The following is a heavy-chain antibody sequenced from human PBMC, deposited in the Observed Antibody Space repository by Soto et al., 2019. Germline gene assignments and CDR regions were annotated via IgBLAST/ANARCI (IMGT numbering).Heavy chain of an antibody. CDR3: ARRTSYGSGSYMYYYYGLDV. Sequence: GGSLRLSCAASGFTFSGYAMTWVRQAPGKGLEWVSGISGSGANIYYADSVKGRVTISRDNSKNTLYLQMNNMRAEDTAVSSCARRTSYGSGSYMYYYYGLDVWGQGTTVTVS. J-gene: IGHJ6*02. CDR1: GFTFSGYA. V-gene: IGHV3-23*01. CDR2: ISGSGANI. D-gene: IGHD3-10*01.